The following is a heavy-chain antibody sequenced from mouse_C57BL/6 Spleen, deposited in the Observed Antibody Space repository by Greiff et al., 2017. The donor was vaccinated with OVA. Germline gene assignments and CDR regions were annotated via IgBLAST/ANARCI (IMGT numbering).Heavy chain of an antibody. V-gene: IGHV5-4*03. CDR3: ARGDVGFAY. J-gene: IGHJ3*01. CDR2: ISDGGSYT. Sequence: EVMLVESGGGLVKPGGSLTLSCAASGFTFSSYAMSWVRQTPEKRLEWVATISDGGSYTYYPDNVKGRFTISGDNAKNNLYLQMSHLKSEDTAMYYCARGDVGFAYWGQGTLVTVSA. CDR1: GFTFSSYA.